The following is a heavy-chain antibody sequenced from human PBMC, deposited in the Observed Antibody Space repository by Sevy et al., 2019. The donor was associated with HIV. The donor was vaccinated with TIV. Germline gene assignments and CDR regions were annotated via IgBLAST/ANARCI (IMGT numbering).Heavy chain of an antibody. CDR3: ARGQWEHLY. CDR2: IIHTGNT. Sequence: SENLSLTCAVYGGSFSGFYWSWIRQPPGKGLEWIGEIIHTGNTNYNPSLKSRVTISVDTSKNQFSLNLTTVTAADTTVYYCARGQWEHLYWGQGTLVTVSS. CDR1: GGSFSGFY. J-gene: IGHJ4*02. D-gene: IGHD1-26*01. V-gene: IGHV4-34*01.